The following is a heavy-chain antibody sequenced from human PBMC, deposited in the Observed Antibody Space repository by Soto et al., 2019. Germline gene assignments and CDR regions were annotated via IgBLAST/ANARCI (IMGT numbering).Heavy chain of an antibody. J-gene: IGHJ3*02. CDR1: GFSFSTYA. D-gene: IGHD4-17*01. V-gene: IGHV3-23*01. Sequence: EVQLLESGGGLIQPGGSLRLSCAASGFSFSTYAMSWVRQAPGKGPEWVAVISAGGGSTHYADSVKGGFTISRDNSKNTLDLQMKSQRAEDTAVYYCAKDRNFGDYSGAFDIWGQGTKVTVSS. CDR3: AKDRNFGDYSGAFDI. CDR2: ISAGGGST.